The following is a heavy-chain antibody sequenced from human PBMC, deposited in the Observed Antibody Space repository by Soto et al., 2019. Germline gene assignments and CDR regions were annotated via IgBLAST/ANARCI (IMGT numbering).Heavy chain of an antibody. CDR2: ISPSCFST. D-gene: IGHD3-22*01. CDR3: ARGLVVITNGEFDY. J-gene: IGHJ4*02. V-gene: IGHV1-46*01. Sequence: ASVKVSCKASGYTFTSYYMHWVRQAPVQGLEWMVIISPSCFSTSYSQKFQGRVTITRYTSTITGYMELSSLRSEDRAVYYCARGLVVITNGEFDYWGQGNLVTVSS. CDR1: GYTFTSYY.